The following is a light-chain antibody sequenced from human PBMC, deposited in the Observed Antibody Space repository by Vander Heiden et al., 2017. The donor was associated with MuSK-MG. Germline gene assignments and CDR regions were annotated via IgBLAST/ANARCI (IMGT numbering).Light chain of an antibody. CDR3: HQDDSTALT. Sequence: DIVMTQSPDSLAVSLGERATIDCRSSQSVLYSSNNKNYLAWYQQKPGQPPKLLIYWASTRESGVPDRFSGSGSGTDFTLTISSLQAEDVAVYYCHQDDSTALTFGGGTKVEIK. CDR1: QSVLYSSNNKNY. V-gene: IGKV4-1*01. J-gene: IGKJ4*01. CDR2: WAS.